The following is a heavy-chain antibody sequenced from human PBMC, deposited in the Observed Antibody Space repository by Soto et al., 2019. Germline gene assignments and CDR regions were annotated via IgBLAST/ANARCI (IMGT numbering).Heavy chain of an antibody. CDR2: ITGGGDTT. D-gene: IGHD1-20*01. V-gene: IGHV3-23*01. Sequence: EVQLLESGRGLVQPGGSLRLSCAASGFTFSNYALTWIRQAPGRGLEWVSVITGGGDTTYYADSVKGRFTISRDNSKNTLSLQMNSLRAEDTALYYCAKRDRSNWSYFDYWGQGTLVTVSS. CDR3: AKRDRSNWSYFDY. J-gene: IGHJ4*02. CDR1: GFTFSNYA.